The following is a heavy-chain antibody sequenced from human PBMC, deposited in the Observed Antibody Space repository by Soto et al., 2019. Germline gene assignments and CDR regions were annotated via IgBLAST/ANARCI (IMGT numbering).Heavy chain of an antibody. D-gene: IGHD2-15*01. CDR2: IIPIFGTA. V-gene: IGHV1-69*06. J-gene: IGHJ6*02. Sequence: SVKVSCKASGGTFSSYAISWVRQAPGQGLEWMGGIIPIFGTANYAQKFQGRVTITADKSTSTAYMELSSLRSEDTAVYYCASGPYCSGGSCYPHYYYGMDVWGQGTTGTVS. CDR3: ASGPYCSGGSCYPHYYYGMDV. CDR1: GGTFSSYA.